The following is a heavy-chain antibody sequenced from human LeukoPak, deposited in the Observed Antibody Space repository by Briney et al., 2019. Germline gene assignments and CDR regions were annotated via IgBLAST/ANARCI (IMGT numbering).Heavy chain of an antibody. D-gene: IGHD3-22*01. CDR1: GGTFSSYA. J-gene: IGHJ4*02. V-gene: IGHV1-69*13. Sequence: ASVKVSCKASGGTFSSYAISWVRQAPGQGLEWMGGIIPIFGTANYAQKFQGRVTITADESTSTAYMELSSLRSEDTAVYYCARKAYHYYDSSGYYLTLDYWGQGTLATVSS. CDR2: IIPIFGTA. CDR3: ARKAYHYYDSSGYYLTLDY.